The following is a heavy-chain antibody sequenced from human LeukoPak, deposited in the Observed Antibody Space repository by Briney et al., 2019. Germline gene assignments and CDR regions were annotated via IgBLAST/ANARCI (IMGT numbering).Heavy chain of an antibody. D-gene: IGHD5-18*01. CDR1: GYTFSSYG. J-gene: IGHJ4*02. Sequence: ASVKVSCKASGYTFSSYGINWVRQAPGQGLEWMGWISAYNGNTDYAQKLQGRVTMTTDTSTSTTYMELRSLRSDDTAVYYCARGDTAIDPPYYFDYWGQGTLVTVSS. CDR3: ARGDTAIDPPYYFDY. V-gene: IGHV1-18*01. CDR2: ISAYNGNT.